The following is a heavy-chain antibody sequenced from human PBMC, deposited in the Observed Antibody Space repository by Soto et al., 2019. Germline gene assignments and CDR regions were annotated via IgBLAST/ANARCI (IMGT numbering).Heavy chain of an antibody. CDR3: ARDDGRSLYYYYYGMDV. Sequence: GGSLRLSCAASGFTFSSYAMHWVRQAPGKGLEWVAVISYDGSNKYYADSVKGRFTISRDNSKNTLYLQMNSLRAEDTAVYYCARDDGRSLYYYYYGMDVWGQGTTVTVSS. CDR1: GFTFSSYA. CDR2: ISYDGSNK. D-gene: IGHD2-15*01. V-gene: IGHV3-30-3*01. J-gene: IGHJ6*02.